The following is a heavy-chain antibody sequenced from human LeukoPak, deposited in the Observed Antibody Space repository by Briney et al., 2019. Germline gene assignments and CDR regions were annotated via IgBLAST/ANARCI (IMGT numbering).Heavy chain of an antibody. Sequence: PGGSLRLSCAASGFIFSNFAMTWVRQAPGKGLEWVAVISYDGSNKYYADSVKGRFTISRDNSKNTLYLQMNSLRAEDTAVYYCAKDGYSYGHRLVDWGQGTLVTVSS. J-gene: IGHJ4*02. CDR2: ISYDGSNK. V-gene: IGHV3-30*18. D-gene: IGHD5-18*01. CDR1: GFIFSNFA. CDR3: AKDGYSYGHRLVD.